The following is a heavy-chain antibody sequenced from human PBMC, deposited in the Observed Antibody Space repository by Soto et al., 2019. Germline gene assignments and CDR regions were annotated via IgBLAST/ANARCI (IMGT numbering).Heavy chain of an antibody. V-gene: IGHV3-33*01. J-gene: IGHJ6*03. CDR3: ARASNAPYYYYYMDV. D-gene: IGHD4-4*01. Sequence: GGSLRLSCAASGFTFSSYGMHWVRQAPGKGLEWVAVIWYDGSNKYYADSVKGRFTISRDNSKNTLYLQMNSLRAEDTAVYYCARASNAPYYYYYMDVWGKGTTVTVSS. CDR2: IWYDGSNK. CDR1: GFTFSSYG.